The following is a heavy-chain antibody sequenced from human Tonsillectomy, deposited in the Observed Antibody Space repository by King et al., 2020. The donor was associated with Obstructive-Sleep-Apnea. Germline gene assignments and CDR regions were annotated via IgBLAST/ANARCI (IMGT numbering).Heavy chain of an antibody. D-gene: IGHD2-2*01. V-gene: IGHV4-39*07. J-gene: IGHJ5*02. Sequence: QMQLQESGPGLVKPSETLSLSCTVSGVSISTTSYYWGWIRQPPGKGLEWIGNIYYSGSTYYNPSLTSRVTISVDTSKNQLSLKLRSVTAADTAMYYCARGEYRDFEHQSWFDPWGQGTLVTVSS. CDR3: ARGEYRDFEHQSWFDP. CDR1: GVSISTTSYY. CDR2: IYYSGST.